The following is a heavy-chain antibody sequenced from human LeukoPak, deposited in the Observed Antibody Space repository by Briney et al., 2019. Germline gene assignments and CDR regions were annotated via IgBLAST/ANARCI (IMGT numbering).Heavy chain of an antibody. Sequence: SETLSLTCTVSGGSISSYYWSWIRQPAGKGLESIGHISTSGSTNYNPSLKSRVTMSVDTSKNQFSLKLSSVTAADTAVYYCANLAAAGTGWFDPWGQGTLVTVSS. J-gene: IGHJ5*02. CDR3: ANLAAAGTGWFDP. V-gene: IGHV4-4*07. CDR1: GGSISSYY. D-gene: IGHD6-13*01. CDR2: ISTSGST.